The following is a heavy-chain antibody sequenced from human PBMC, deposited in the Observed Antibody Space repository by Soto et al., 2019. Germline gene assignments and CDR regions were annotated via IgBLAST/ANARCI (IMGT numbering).Heavy chain of an antibody. V-gene: IGHV6-1*01. CDR2: TYYRSKWYN. CDR3: ARDPSSSWYPYYYYGMDV. D-gene: IGHD6-13*01. Sequence: PSQTLSLTCAISGDSVSSNSAAWNWIRQSPSRGLEWLGRTYYRSKWYNDYAVSVKSRITINPDTSKNQFSLQLNSVTPEDTAVYYCARDPSSSWYPYYYYGMDVWGQGTTVTVSS. CDR1: GDSVSSNSAA. J-gene: IGHJ6*02.